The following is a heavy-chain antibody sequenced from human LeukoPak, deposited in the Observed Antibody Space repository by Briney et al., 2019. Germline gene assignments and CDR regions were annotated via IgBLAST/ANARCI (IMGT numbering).Heavy chain of an antibody. CDR1: GFTFSRAW. V-gene: IGHV3-15*01. D-gene: IGHD1-7*01. Sequence: EGSLRLSCAASGFTFSRAWMSWVRQAPGKGLEWVGRIKSKTDGGTTDYAAPVKDRFTISRDDSKNTLYLQMNSLKTEDTAVYYCATKLEWYFDLWGRGTLVTVSS. CDR2: IKSKTDGGTT. CDR3: ATKLEWYFDL. J-gene: IGHJ2*01.